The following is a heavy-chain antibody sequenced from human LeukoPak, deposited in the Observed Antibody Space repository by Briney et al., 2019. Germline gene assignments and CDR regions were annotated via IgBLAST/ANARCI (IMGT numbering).Heavy chain of an antibody. V-gene: IGHV3-11*01. CDR1: GFTFSDHY. CDR3: ARAFKGSKSGVVVAATAGPLDS. CDR2: ISSSGATI. D-gene: IGHD2-15*01. Sequence: GGSLRLSCAASGFTFSDHYMTWVRQAPGKGLEWVSYISSSGATIFYAESVEGRFTISGDNGKSSVSLQMDSLRAEDTAVYYCARAFKGSKSGVVVAATAGPLDSWGQGTLVTVSS. J-gene: IGHJ4*02.